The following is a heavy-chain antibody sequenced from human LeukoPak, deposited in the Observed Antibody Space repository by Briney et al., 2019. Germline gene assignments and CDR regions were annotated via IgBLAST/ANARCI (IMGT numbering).Heavy chain of an antibody. J-gene: IGHJ4*02. CDR1: GFTFSNYP. D-gene: IGHD3-22*01. V-gene: IGHV3-23*01. CDR3: GGGSYDGSSYYYDY. CDR2: ISTGGGTT. Sequence: GGSLRLSCAASGFTFSNYPMSWVRQAAGKGLEWVSTISTGGGTTYYPDSVKGRFTISRDNSKNTLYLQMNSLRAEDTAVYYCGGGSYDGSSYYYDYWGQGTLVTVSS.